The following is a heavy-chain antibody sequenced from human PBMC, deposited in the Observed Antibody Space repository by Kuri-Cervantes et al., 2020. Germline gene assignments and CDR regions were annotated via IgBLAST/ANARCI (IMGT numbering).Heavy chain of an antibody. V-gene: IGHV1-18*01. CDR3: ARDSHVSYYDILTGYYPFDY. J-gene: IGHJ4*02. CDR1: GYTFTSYG. Sequence: ASVKVSCKASGYTFTSYGISWVRQAPGQGLEWMGWISAYNGNTNYAQKLQGRVTMTTDTSTSTAYMELRSLRSEDTAVYYCARDSHVSYYDILTGYYPFDYWGQGTLVTVSS. CDR2: ISAYNGNT. D-gene: IGHD3-9*01.